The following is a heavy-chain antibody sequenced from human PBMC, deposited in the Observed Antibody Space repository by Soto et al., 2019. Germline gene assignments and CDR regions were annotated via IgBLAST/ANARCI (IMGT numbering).Heavy chain of an antibody. J-gene: IGHJ4*02. Sequence: SETLSLTCSVSGGSIRGSYCSWIRQPPEKGLEWIASISYSGSATHNPSRKRRVSVSVDTTENQCSLKLTSVTAADTATDYCATGGGWLQNSNLRGLYFDYWGQGALVTVSS. V-gene: IGHV4-59*01. CDR2: ISYSGSA. CDR1: GGSIRGSY. D-gene: IGHD6-19*01. CDR3: ATGGGWLQNSNLRGLYFDY.